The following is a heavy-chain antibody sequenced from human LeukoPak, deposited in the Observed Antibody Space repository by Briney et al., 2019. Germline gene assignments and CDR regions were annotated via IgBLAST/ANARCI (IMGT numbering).Heavy chain of an antibody. V-gene: IGHV1-8*01. CDR2: MNPNSGNT. CDR1: GYTFTSYD. Sequence: ASVKVSCKASGYTFTSYDINWVRQAPGQGLEWMGWMNPNSGNTGYAQKFQGRVTMTRNTSISTAYMELSSLRSEDTAVYYCASKTDYYYGMDVWGQGTTVTVSS. CDR3: ASKTDYYYGMDV. J-gene: IGHJ6*02.